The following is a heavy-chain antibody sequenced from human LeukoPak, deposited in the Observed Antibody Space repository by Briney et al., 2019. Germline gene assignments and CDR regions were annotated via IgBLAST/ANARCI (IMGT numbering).Heavy chain of an antibody. CDR2: ISYDGSSK. J-gene: IGHJ4*02. D-gene: IGHD1-26*01. Sequence: PGGSLRLSCAASGFTFGSYAMHWVRQAPGKGLEWVALISYDGSSKYYADSVKGRFTISRDNSEITLYLQMNSLRAEDTAVYYCAKDGRYSGSYWGQGTLVTVSS. CDR1: GFTFGSYA. CDR3: AKDGRYSGSY. V-gene: IGHV3-30*04.